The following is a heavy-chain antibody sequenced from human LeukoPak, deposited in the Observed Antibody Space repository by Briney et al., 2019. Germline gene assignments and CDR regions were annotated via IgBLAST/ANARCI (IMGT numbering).Heavy chain of an antibody. Sequence: GGSLRLSCAASGFTFSDYGMYWVRQAPGKGLEWVGRIRSNSDGGTIDYAAPVKGRFTLSRDDSKTTLYLQMNSLQTEDTAVYYCATDFYDSTWGQGTLVTVSS. CDR1: GFTFSDYG. J-gene: IGHJ5*02. CDR2: IRSNSDGGTI. CDR3: ATDFYDST. V-gene: IGHV3-15*07. D-gene: IGHD3-22*01.